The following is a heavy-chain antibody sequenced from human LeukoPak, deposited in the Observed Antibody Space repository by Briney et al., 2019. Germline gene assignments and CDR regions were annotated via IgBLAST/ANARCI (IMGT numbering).Heavy chain of an antibody. Sequence: SETLSLTCTVSGGSISSYYWSSIRQPAGKGLEWIGRIYTSGSTNYNPSLKSRVTMSVDTSKNQFSLKLSSVTAADTAVYYCARGSRIAAAPPYFDYWGQGTLVTVSS. D-gene: IGHD6-13*01. CDR2: IYTSGST. V-gene: IGHV4-4*07. CDR1: GGSISSYY. CDR3: ARGSRIAAAPPYFDY. J-gene: IGHJ4*02.